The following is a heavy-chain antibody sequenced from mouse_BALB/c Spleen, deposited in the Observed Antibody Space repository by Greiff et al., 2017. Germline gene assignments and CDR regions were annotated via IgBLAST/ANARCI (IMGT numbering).Heavy chain of an antibody. V-gene: IGHV2-2*02. CDR2: IWSGGST. CDR1: GFSLTSYG. J-gene: IGHJ2*01. Sequence: VQLHQSGPGLVQPSQSLSITCTVSGFSLTSYGVHWVRQSPGKGLEWLGVIWSGGSTDYNAAFISRRSISKDNSKSQVFFKMNRLHANDTAIYYCARNRDGYSYFDYWGQGTTLTVSS. D-gene: IGHD2-3*01. CDR3: ARNRDGYSYFDY.